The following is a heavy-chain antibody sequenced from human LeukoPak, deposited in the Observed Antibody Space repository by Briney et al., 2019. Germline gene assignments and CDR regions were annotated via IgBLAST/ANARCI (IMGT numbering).Heavy chain of an antibody. V-gene: IGHV3-53*01. CDR3: ARGEVVPAAVDY. CDR2: IYSGGST. CDR1: GFTVSSNY. D-gene: IGHD2-2*01. Sequence: GGSLRLSCAASGFTVSSNYMSWVRQAPGKGLEWVSVIYSGGSTYYADSVKGRFTISRDNSKNTLYLQMNSLRAEDAAVYYCARGEVVPAAVDYWGQGTLVTVSS. J-gene: IGHJ4*02.